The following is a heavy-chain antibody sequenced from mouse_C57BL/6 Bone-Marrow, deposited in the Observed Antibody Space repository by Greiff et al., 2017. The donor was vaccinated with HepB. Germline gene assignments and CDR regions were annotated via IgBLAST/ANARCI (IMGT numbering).Heavy chain of an antibody. CDR3: ARHRWTY. CDR1: GFTFSSYG. V-gene: IGHV5-6*01. Sequence: EVKLVESGGDLVKPGGSLKLSCAASGFTFSSYGMSWVRQTPDKRLGWVATISSGGSYTYYPDSVKGRFTISRDNAKNTLYLQMSSLKSEDTAMYYCARHRWTYWGQGTLVTVSA. CDR2: ISSGGSYT. J-gene: IGHJ3*01. D-gene: IGHD1-1*02.